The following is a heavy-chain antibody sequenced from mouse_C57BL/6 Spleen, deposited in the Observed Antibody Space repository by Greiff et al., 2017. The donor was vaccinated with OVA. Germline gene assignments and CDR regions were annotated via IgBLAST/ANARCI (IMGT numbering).Heavy chain of an antibody. CDR2: IYPRSGNN. V-gene: IGHV1-81*01. CDR1: GYTFTSYG. D-gene: IGHD2-3*01. J-gene: IGHJ3*01. Sequence: VKLQQSGAELARPGASVKLSCTASGYTFTSYGISWVKQRTGQGLEWIGEIYPRSGNNYYNEKFKGQATLTADKSSSTAYMELRSLTSVDSAVYFCAREGVYDGDPSGFAYWCQGTLVTVSA. CDR3: AREGVYDGDPSGFAY.